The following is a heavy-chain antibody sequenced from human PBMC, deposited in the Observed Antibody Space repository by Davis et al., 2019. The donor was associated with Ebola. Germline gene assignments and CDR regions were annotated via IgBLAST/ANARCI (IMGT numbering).Heavy chain of an antibody. Sequence: SETLSLTCAVSGGSISSSSYYWGWIRQPPGKGLEWIGSIYYSGSTYYNPSLKSRVTISVDTSKNQFSLKLNSVTAADTAVYYCTRTTRDSGWFIDFWGRGTRVTVSS. CDR1: GGSISSSSYY. J-gene: IGHJ4*02. D-gene: IGHD6-19*01. CDR2: IYYSGST. V-gene: IGHV4-39*07. CDR3: TRTTRDSGWFIDF.